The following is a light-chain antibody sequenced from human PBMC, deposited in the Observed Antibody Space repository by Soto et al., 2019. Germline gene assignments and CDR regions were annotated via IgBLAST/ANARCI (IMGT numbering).Light chain of an antibody. CDR2: MGS. CDR1: QSLLHSHGYTY. J-gene: IGKJ4*01. Sequence: DIVMTQSPVSLPVTPGEPASISCRSSQSLLHSHGYTYLDWYLQKPGQSPQLLIYMGSTRASGVPDRFSGSGSGTDFTQKISRVEAEDVGVYYCMQALQTPLTFGGGTKVEIK. V-gene: IGKV2-28*01. CDR3: MQALQTPLT.